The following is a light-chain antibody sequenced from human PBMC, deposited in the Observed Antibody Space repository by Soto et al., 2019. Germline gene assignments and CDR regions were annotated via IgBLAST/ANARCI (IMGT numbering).Light chain of an antibody. CDR3: CSYTNRATYV. CDR2: EVS. CDR1: SSDVGRYNY. J-gene: IGLJ1*01. V-gene: IGLV2-14*01. Sequence: QSVLAQPASVSGSPGQSVTISCTGTSSDVGRYNYVSWYQQHPGKAPKLMIHEVSYRPSGVSSRFSGSKSGNTASLTISGLQAEDEAEYHCCSYTNRATYVFGTGTKVT.